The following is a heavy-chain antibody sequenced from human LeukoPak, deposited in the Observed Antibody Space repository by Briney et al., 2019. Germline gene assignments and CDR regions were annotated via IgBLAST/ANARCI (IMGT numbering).Heavy chain of an antibody. J-gene: IGHJ6*03. Sequence: SVKVSCKASGGTFSSYAISWVRQAPGQGLEWMGGIIPIFGTANYAQKFQGRVTITADKSTSTAYMELSSLRSEDTAMYYCARDRISGIAVAGTNYYYYYMDVWGKGTTVTVSS. D-gene: IGHD6-19*01. CDR1: GGTFSSYA. V-gene: IGHV1-69*06. CDR3: ARDRISGIAVAGTNYYYYYMDV. CDR2: IIPIFGTA.